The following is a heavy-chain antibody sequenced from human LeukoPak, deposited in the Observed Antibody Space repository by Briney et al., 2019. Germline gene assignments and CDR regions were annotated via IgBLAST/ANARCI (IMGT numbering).Heavy chain of an antibody. D-gene: IGHD3-10*01. Sequence: WASVKVSCKASGYTFTSYGISWVRQAPGQGLEWMGWISAYNGNTNYAQKLQGRVTMTTDTSTSTAYMELRSLRSDDTAVYYCARLYYYGSGSYYNYWGQGTLVTVSS. CDR1: GYTFTSYG. CDR3: ARLYYYGSGSYYNY. CDR2: ISAYNGNT. J-gene: IGHJ4*02. V-gene: IGHV1-18*01.